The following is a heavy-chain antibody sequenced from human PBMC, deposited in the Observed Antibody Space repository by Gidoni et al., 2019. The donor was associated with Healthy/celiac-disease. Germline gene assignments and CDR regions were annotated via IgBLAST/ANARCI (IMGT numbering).Heavy chain of an antibody. J-gene: IGHJ6*02. CDR3: ARANITMVRGVNFPSPGTGYYYYGMDV. D-gene: IGHD3-10*01. CDR2: IIPILGIA. Sequence: QVQLVQSGAEVKKPGSSVKVSCKASGGTFSSYAISWLRQAPGQGLEWMGRIIPILGIANYEQKFQGRVTITADKSTSTAYMELSSLRSEDTAVYYCARANITMVRGVNFPSPGTGYYYYGMDVWGQGTTVTVSS. CDR1: GGTFSSYA. V-gene: IGHV1-69*04.